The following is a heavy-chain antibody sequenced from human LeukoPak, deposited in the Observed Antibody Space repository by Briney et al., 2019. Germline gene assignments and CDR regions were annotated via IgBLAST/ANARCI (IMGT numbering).Heavy chain of an antibody. CDR1: GYTFTTYY. V-gene: IGHV1-46*01. Sequence: ASVKVSCKASGYTFTTYYMHWVRQAPGQGLEWMGIINPSGGSTSYAQKFQGRVTMTRDTSTSTVYMELSSLRSEDTAVYYCARTAYFHRKARDRGGMDVWGQGTTVTVSS. J-gene: IGHJ6*02. D-gene: IGHD5-24*01. CDR3: ARTAYFHRKARDRGGMDV. CDR2: INPSGGST.